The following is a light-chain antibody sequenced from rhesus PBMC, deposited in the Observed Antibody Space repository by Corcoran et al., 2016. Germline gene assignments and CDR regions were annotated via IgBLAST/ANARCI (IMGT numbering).Light chain of an antibody. Sequence: DIQMTQSPSSLSASVGDKVTITCRASQGISSWLAWYQQKPGKATTPLIYAASSLQSGVPSRFSGSGSGKEYTLTLSSLQPEDFATYYCQQGYNTPRTFGQGTKVEIK. CDR2: AAS. CDR3: QQGYNTPRT. CDR1: QGISSW. V-gene: IGKV1-18*01. J-gene: IGKJ1*01.